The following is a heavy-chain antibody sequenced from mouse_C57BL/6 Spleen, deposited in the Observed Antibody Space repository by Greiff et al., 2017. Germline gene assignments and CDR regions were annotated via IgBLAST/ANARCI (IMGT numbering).Heavy chain of an antibody. Sequence: EVKLVEPGGGFVQPGGSLRLSCAASGFTFTDYYMSWVRQPPGKALEWLGFIRNKATGYTTEYSASVKGRFTISSDNSQSILYLRMDALRAEDSATYYCARYNGDSYCGLAMDYWGQGTSVTVSS. CDR1: GFTFTDYY. V-gene: IGHV7-3*01. CDR3: ARYNGDSYCGLAMDY. J-gene: IGHJ4*01. CDR2: IRNKATGYTT. D-gene: IGHD2-12*01.